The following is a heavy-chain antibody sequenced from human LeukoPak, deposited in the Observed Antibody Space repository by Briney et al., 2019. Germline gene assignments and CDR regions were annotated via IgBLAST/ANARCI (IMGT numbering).Heavy chain of an antibody. J-gene: IGHJ5*01. CDR2: ISDSGGST. V-gene: IGHV3-23*01. CDR3: ATRYYYDSSGYLPDS. Sequence: GGSLRLSWAASGFTFSNYAMSWVRQAPRKGMEWDSVISDSGGSTYYADSVKGRFAISRDNSKSTLYLQVNSLRPEDTAVYYCATRYYYDSSGYLPDSWGQGTLVTVSS. D-gene: IGHD3-22*01. CDR1: GFTFSNYA.